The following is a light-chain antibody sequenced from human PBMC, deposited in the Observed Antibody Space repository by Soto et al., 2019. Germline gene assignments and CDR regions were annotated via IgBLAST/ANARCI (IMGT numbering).Light chain of an antibody. V-gene: IGKV2D-29*02. CDR1: QSLLRSDGKSS. Sequence: DIVMTQTPLSLSVSPGQPPSISCKSSQSLLRSDGKSSLYWYLQKPGQSPQLLIYGASTRLSGVPDRFSGSGSGTDFTLKFSRVEAEDVGVYYCMQRIQLPETFGQGTKLEIK. CDR2: GAS. CDR3: MQRIQLPET. J-gene: IGKJ2*01.